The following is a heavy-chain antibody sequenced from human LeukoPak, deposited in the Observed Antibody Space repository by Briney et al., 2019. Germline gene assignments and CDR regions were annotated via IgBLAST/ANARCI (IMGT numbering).Heavy chain of an antibody. V-gene: IGHV6-1*01. CDR2: TYYRSKWYN. CDR3: ARGFSGSMDV. D-gene: IGHD3-22*01. CDR1: GDSVSSKSVV. J-gene: IGHJ6*02. Sequence: SQTLSLTCGISGDSVSSKSVVWNWIRQSPSRGLEWLGKTYYRSKWYNDYAVSVKSRITINPDTSKNQFSLQLNSVTPEDTAVYYCARGFSGSMDVWGQGTTVTVSS.